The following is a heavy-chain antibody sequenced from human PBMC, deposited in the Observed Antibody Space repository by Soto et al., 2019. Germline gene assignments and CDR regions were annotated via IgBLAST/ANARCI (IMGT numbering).Heavy chain of an antibody. CDR2: ISGSGGST. V-gene: IGHV3-23*01. CDR3: ATTPIGITGTTWPFDY. Sequence: EVQLLESGGGLVQPGGSLRLSCAASGFTFSSYAMSWVRQAPGKGLEWVSAISGSGGSTYYADSVKGLFTISRDNSKNTLDLQMTGLRAEDTAVYYCATTPIGITGTTWPFDYWGQGTLVTVSS. CDR1: GFTFSSYA. J-gene: IGHJ4*02. D-gene: IGHD1-7*01.